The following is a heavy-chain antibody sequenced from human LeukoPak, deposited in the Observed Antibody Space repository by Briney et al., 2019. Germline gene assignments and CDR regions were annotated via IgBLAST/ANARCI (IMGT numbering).Heavy chain of an antibody. CDR2: IHYTGST. D-gene: IGHD3-22*01. Sequence: SETLSLTCTVSGGSISSYYWSWIRQPPGKGLEWIGYIHYTGSTKYNPSLKSRLTISVDRSKKELSLGLSSVNAAGTAVYYVVRGPLLYYDRGCPLDPWGQGTLVTVSS. V-gene: IGHV4-59*01. J-gene: IGHJ5*02. CDR3: VRGPLLYYDRGCPLDP. CDR1: GGSISSYY.